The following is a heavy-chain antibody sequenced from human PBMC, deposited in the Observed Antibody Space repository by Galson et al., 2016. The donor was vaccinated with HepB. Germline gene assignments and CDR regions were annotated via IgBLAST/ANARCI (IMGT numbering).Heavy chain of an antibody. CDR3: AREAVVPGMRGFGWFDS. J-gene: IGHJ5*01. CDR2: INQDGSEK. D-gene: IGHD2-2*01. V-gene: IGHV3-7*01. CDR1: GFTFSCYW. Sequence: SLRLSCAASGFTFSCYWMSWVRQAPGKGLEWVANINQDGSEKNYVDSVKGRFTISRDNAKNSLYLQMNSLRDEDTAIYYCAREAVVPGMRGFGWFDSWGQGTLVTVSS.